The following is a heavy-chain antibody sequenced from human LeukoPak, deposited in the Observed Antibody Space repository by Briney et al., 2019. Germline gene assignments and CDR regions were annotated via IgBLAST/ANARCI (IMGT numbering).Heavy chain of an antibody. CDR1: GGSISSYY. CDR2: IYTSGST. CDR3: ARGNHIVVVPAATNWFDP. V-gene: IGHV4-4*07. J-gene: IGHJ5*02. D-gene: IGHD2-2*01. Sequence: PSETLSLTCTVSGGSISSYYWSWIRQPAGKGLEWIGRIYTSGSTNYNPSLKSRVTISVDTSKNQFSLKLSSVTAADTAVYYCARGNHIVVVPAATNWFDPWGQGTLVTVSS.